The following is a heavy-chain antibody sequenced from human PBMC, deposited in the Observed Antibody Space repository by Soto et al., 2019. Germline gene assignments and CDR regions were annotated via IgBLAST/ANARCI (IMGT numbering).Heavy chain of an antibody. CDR2: ISDSGHYI. V-gene: IGHV3-21*01. CDR1: GFTFSGYG. CDR3: ARSGLALPYSASHWFDP. D-gene: IGHD3-22*01. Sequence: GGSLRLSCEASGFTFSGYGMHWVRQAPGKGLEWLSSISDSGHYIYYADSVKGRFTISRDNAKNSLFLQMNSLRGEDTAVYYCARSGLALPYSASHWFDPWGHGTLVTVSS. J-gene: IGHJ5*02.